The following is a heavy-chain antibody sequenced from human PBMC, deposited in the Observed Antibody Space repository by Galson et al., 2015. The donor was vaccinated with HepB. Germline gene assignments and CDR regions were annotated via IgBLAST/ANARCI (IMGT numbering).Heavy chain of an antibody. CDR1: GYTFTSYY. D-gene: IGHD3-22*01. J-gene: IGHJ3*02. CDR3: ARTYYYDSSGAFDAFDI. CDR2: INPSGGST. Sequence: SVKVSCKASGYTFTSYYMNWVRQAPGQGLEWMGIINPSGGSTSYAQKFQGRVTMTRDTSTSTVYMELSSLRSEDTAVYYCARTYYYDSSGAFDAFDIWGQGTMVTVSS. V-gene: IGHV1-46*01.